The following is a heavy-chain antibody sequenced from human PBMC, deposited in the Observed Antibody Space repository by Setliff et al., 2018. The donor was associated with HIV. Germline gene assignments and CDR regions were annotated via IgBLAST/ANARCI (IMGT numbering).Heavy chain of an antibody. V-gene: IGHV3-15*01. J-gene: IGHJ4*02. CDR1: GFTFSNAW. CDR3: TTGPESSYGYRKDY. CDR2: IKSKTDGGTT. D-gene: IGHD5-18*01. Sequence: GGSLRLSCAASGFTFSNAWMSWVRQVPGKGLEWVGRIKSKTDGGTTDYAVPVKGRFTISRDDSKNTLYLQMNSLKTEDTAVYYCTTGPESSYGYRKDYWGQGTLVTVSS.